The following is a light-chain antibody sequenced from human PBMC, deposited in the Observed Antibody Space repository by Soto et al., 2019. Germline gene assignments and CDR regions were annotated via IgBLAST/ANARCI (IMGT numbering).Light chain of an antibody. CDR1: QMLLNSNGKNH. Sequence: VFMTLSPISLPFPPGQPASSSCKFRQMLLNSNGKNHLDWYLQKPGQSPQLLIYLGSNRASGVPDRFSGSGSGTDFILKISRVEAEDVGVYYCMQSLHTPITVGQGTRLETK. CDR3: MQSLHTPIT. CDR2: LGS. J-gene: IGKJ5*01. V-gene: IGKV2-28*01.